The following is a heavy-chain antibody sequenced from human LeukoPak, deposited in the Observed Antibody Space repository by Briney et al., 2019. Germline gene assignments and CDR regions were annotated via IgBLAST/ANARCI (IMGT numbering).Heavy chain of an antibody. Sequence: SVKVSCKASGGSFSSYAVSWVRLTPGQGLEWLGGIIPVFGTTTYAQKFQAKVTMTADKSTNTAYLEISSLTSDDTAVYYCARCSPGDSSNFYAVLQYWGQGTQVTVST. D-gene: IGHD3-22*01. J-gene: IGHJ4*02. CDR2: IIPVFGTT. CDR1: GGSFSSYA. CDR3: ARCSPGDSSNFYAVLQY. V-gene: IGHV1-69*06.